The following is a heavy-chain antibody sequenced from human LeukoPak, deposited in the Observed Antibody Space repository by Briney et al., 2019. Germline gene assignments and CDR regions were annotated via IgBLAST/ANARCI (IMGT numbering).Heavy chain of an antibody. Sequence: PGGSLRLSCAASGFTFSTYAMSWVRQAPGKGLEWVGVIRSQAYGVTTQYAASVKGRFTISRDDSKRIAYLQMNSLITEDTAVYHCARPGEQYCSGGSCYFFDYWGQGIRVTVSS. J-gene: IGHJ4*02. D-gene: IGHD2-15*01. CDR1: GFTFSTYA. V-gene: IGHV3-49*04. CDR3: ARPGEQYCSGGSCYFFDY. CDR2: IRSQAYGVTT.